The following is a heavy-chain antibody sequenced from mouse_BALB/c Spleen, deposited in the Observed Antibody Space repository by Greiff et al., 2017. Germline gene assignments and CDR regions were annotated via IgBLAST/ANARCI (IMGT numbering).Heavy chain of an antibody. J-gene: IGHJ1*01. D-gene: IGHD2-4*01. CDR1: GFTFSDYG. V-gene: IGHV5-15*02. CDR3: ARDVITTGYWYFDV. CDR2: ISNLAYSI. Sequence: EVKLMESGGGLVQPGGSRKLSCAASGFTFSDYGMAWVRQAPGKGPEWVAFISNLAYSIYYADTVTGRFTISRENAKNTLYLEMSSLRSEDTAMYYCARDVITTGYWYFDVWGAGTTVTVSS.